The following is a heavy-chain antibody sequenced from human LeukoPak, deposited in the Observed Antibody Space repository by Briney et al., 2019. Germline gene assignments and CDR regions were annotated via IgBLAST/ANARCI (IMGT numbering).Heavy chain of an antibody. CDR2: MNPNNGNT. J-gene: IGHJ4*02. D-gene: IGHD6-13*01. CDR1: GYTFTSYD. CDR3: GLRSIATTGKKGLDY. V-gene: IGHV1-8*01. Sequence: GASVKVSCKASGYTFTSYDINWVRQATGQGLEWMGWMNPNNGNTSYAQKFQGRVTMTRNTSISTAYMELSSLRSEDTAVYYCGLRSIATTGKKGLDYWGQGTLVIVSS.